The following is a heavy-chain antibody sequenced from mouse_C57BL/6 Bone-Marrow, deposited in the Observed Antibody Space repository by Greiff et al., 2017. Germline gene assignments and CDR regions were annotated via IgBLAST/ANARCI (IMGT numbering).Heavy chain of an antibody. Sequence: EVQLVASGGGLVKPGGSLKLSCAASGFTFRSSAMSWVRQTPDKRLAWVATISDGGIYPSYPDNVKGRFTISRDHAKNNLYLQMSHRNSEDTAMYYGARDGYYGSRDFDVWGTGTTVTVSS. CDR3: ARDGYYGSRDFDV. D-gene: IGHD1-1*01. CDR2: ISDGGIYP. J-gene: IGHJ1*03. V-gene: IGHV5-4*01. CDR1: GFTFRSSA.